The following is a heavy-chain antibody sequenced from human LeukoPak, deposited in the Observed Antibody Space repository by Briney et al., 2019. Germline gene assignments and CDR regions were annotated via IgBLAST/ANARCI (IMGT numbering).Heavy chain of an antibody. D-gene: IGHD3-16*01. Sequence: GGSLRLSCAASGFTFSSYSMNWVRQAPGKGLEWVSSISSSSSYIYYADSVKGRFTISRDNAKNSLYLQMNSLRAEDTAVYYCARGIAGDPMFDYWGQGTLVTVSS. V-gene: IGHV3-21*01. CDR3: ARGIAGDPMFDY. J-gene: IGHJ4*02. CDR1: GFTFSSYS. CDR2: ISSSSSYI.